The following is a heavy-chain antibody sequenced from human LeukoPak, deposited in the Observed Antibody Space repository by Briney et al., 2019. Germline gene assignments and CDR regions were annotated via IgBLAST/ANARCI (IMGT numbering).Heavy chain of an antibody. CDR2: IGTAGDT. CDR3: ARVAKERVGGVYYFDY. Sequence: GSLRLSCAASGFTFSDYDMHGVRQTTGKGLEWVSAIGTAGDTYYTGSVKGRFTISRENAKNSLYLQMNSLRAGDTAVYYCARVAKERVGGVYYFDYWGQGTLVTVSS. CDR1: GFTFSDYD. V-gene: IGHV3-13*01. D-gene: IGHD1-1*01. J-gene: IGHJ4*02.